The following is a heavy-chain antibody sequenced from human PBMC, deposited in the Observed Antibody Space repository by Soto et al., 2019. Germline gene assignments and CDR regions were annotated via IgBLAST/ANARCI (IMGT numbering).Heavy chain of an antibody. V-gene: IGHV4-31*03. D-gene: IGHD3-22*01. J-gene: IGHJ5*02. Sequence: SETLSLTCTVSGGSISSGGYYWSWIRQYPGKGLEWIGYIYYSGSTYYNPSLKSRVTISVDTSKNQFSLKLSSVTAADTAVYYCARSFPFRYYYDSSGNWFDPWGQGTLVTVSS. CDR2: IYYSGST. CDR3: ARSFPFRYYYDSSGNWFDP. CDR1: GGSISSGGYY.